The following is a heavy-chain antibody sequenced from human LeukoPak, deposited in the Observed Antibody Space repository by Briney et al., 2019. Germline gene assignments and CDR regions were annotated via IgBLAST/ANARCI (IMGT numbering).Heavy chain of an antibody. D-gene: IGHD6-13*01. CDR1: GFTFSSYE. CDR2: ISASGSTR. CDR3: TRALWVLGGYTFDH. V-gene: IGHV3-48*03. J-gene: IGHJ4*02. Sequence: PGGSLRLSCVASGFTFSSYEMNWVRQAPGKGLEWVSYISASGSTRYYADSVKGRFTISRDNAKNSLYLQMNSLRAEDTAVYYCTRALWVLGGYTFDHWGQGTLVTVSS.